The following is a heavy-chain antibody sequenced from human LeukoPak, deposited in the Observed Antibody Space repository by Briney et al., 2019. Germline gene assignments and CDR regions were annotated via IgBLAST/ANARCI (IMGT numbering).Heavy chain of an antibody. CDR2: ICYSGST. CDR1: GGSISSSSHY. CDR3: ARLVAVAGNFDY. V-gene: IGHV4-39*01. D-gene: IGHD6-19*01. J-gene: IGHJ4*02. Sequence: KPSETLSLTCTVSGGSISSSSHYWGWIRQPPGKGLEWIGSICYSGSTYYNPSLKSRVTISVDTSKNQFSLKLSSVTAADTAVYYCARLVAVAGNFDYWGQGTLVTVSS.